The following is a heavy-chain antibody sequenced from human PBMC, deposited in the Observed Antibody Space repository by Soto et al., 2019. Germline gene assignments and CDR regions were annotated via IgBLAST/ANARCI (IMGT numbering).Heavy chain of an antibody. V-gene: IGHV4-31*03. D-gene: IGHD6-6*01. CDR3: ARERIAAPNWFDP. CDR1: GGSISSGGYY. J-gene: IGHJ5*02. CDR2: IYYSGST. Sequence: QVQLQESGPGLVKPSQTLSLTCTVSGGSISSGGYYWSWIRQHPGKGLEWIGYIYYSGSTYYNPSLKSRVTNSVDTSKNQFSLKLSSVTAADTAVYYCARERIAAPNWFDPWGQGTLVTVSS.